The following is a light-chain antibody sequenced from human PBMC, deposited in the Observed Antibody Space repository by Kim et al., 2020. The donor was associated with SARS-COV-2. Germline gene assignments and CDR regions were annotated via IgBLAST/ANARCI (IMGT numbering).Light chain of an antibody. CDR1: TSNSGSNI. V-gene: IGLV1-44*01. Sequence: GPTVIISCSGSTSNSGSNIVNWYHQVPGTAPKLVVYSNNQRPSGVPDRISFSNSDTSVSLAISGLQSDDEGDYYCAAWDDSLNGWVFGGGTQLTVL. J-gene: IGLJ3*02. CDR3: AAWDDSLNGWV. CDR2: SNN.